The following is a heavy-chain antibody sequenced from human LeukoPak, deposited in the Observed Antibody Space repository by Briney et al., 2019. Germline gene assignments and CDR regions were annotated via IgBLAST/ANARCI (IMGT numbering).Heavy chain of an antibody. V-gene: IGHV1-46*01. CDR2: INPTGTST. Sequence: PGASVEVSCKASGYTFASFDMHWVRQAPGQGLEWMGIINPTGTSTTYAQKFHGRLTVTRDTSTTTVYMELSSLRSEDTAVYYCARTLVFGVVSAPFDIWGQGTKVTVSS. J-gene: IGHJ3*02. CDR3: ARTLVFGVVSAPFDI. D-gene: IGHD3-3*01. CDR1: GYTFASFD.